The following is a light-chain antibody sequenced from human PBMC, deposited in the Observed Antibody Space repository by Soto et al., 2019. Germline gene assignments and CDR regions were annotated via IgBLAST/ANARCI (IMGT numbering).Light chain of an antibody. CDR1: QSVSNN. Sequence: EIVMTQSPATLSVSPGERATLSCRARQSVSNNLAWYQKKPGQAPRLLIYGASTRATNIPARFSGSGSGTEFTLTISSLQSEDFAIYYCQQYNNWWTFGQGTRVEIK. V-gene: IGKV3-15*01. J-gene: IGKJ1*01. CDR3: QQYNNWWT. CDR2: GAS.